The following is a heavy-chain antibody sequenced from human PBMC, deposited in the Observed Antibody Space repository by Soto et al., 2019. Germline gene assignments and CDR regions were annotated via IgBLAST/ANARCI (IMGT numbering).Heavy chain of an antibody. V-gene: IGHV1-18*01. CDR1: GYTFSSYH. J-gene: IGHJ4*02. CDR2: ISAYNGNT. Sequence: QIQLVQSGAEVKKPGASVKVSCKASGYTFSSYHITWVRQAPGQGLEWMGWISAYNGNTNYAQNLQGRVTMTTYPSTSTAYMELRSLRSDDTAVYYCARDLPPVDYWGQGTLVNVSS. CDR3: ARDLPPVDY.